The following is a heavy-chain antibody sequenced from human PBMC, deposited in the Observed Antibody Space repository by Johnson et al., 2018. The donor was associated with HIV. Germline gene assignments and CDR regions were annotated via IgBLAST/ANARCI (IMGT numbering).Heavy chain of an antibody. CDR2: IAWNGATT. CDR3: ARDHPQWPSI. J-gene: IGHJ3*02. D-gene: IGHD6-19*01. Sequence: VHLVESGGGVVRPGGSLRLSCAASGFTFDEHGMSWVRQAPGKGLEWVSGIAWNGATTGYADSVKGRFTISRDNVKKSLYLQMNDLRAEDTALYYCARDHPQWPSIWGQGTMVTVSS. CDR1: GFTFDEHG. V-gene: IGHV3-20*04.